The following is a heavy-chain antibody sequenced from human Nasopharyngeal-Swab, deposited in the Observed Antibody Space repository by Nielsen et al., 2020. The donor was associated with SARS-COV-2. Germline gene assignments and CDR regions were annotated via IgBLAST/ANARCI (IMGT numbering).Heavy chain of an antibody. V-gene: IGHV4-39*01. CDR3: ATYGYGSYYYYYMDV. D-gene: IGHD5-18*01. Sequence: SETLSLTCTVSGGSISSSSYYWGWIRQPPGKGLEWIGSIYYSGSTYYNPSLKIRVTISVDTSKNQFSLKLSSVTAADTAVYYCATYGYGSYYYYYMDVWGKGTTVTVSS. CDR1: GGSISSSSYY. CDR2: IYYSGST. J-gene: IGHJ6*03.